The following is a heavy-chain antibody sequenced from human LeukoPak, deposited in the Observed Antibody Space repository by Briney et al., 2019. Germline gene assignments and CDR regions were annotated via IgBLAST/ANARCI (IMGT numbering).Heavy chain of an antibody. CDR3: ARMATTDY. J-gene: IGHJ4*01. D-gene: IGHD5-24*01. CDR1: GGSFSGYY. V-gene: IGHV4-59*01. CDR2: IYYSGST. Sequence: SETLSLTCAVYGGSFSGYYWSWIRQPPGKGLEWIGYIYYSGSTNYNPSLKSRVTISLDTSKNQFSLKLTSVTAADTAVYYCARMATTDYWGQGTLVTVSS.